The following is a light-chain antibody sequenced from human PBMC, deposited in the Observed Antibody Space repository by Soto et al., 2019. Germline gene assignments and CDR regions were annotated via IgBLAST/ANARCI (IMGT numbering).Light chain of an antibody. Sequence: DIQMTQSPSSLSASVGDRVTITCRASQGIRNDLGWYQQKPGKAPKSLIYAASNLHSGVPSRFSGNGSGTDFSLTISNLQPEDFATYYCQQCDSYPLTFGGGTKVDIK. CDR3: QQCDSYPLT. CDR2: AAS. CDR1: QGIRND. V-gene: IGKV1-17*02. J-gene: IGKJ4*01.